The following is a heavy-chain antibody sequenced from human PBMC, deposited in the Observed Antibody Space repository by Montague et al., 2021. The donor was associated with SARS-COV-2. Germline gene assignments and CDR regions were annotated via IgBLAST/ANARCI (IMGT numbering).Heavy chain of an antibody. Sequence: SETLSLTCAVYGGSFSGYYWSWIRQPPGKGLEWIGEINHSGSTNCNPSLKSRVTISVDTSKNQFSLKLSSVTAADTAVYYCMRGDLRYSSSWYLDYWGQGTLVTVSS. D-gene: IGHD6-13*01. V-gene: IGHV4-34*01. J-gene: IGHJ4*02. CDR1: GGSFSGYY. CDR3: MRGDLRYSSSWYLDY. CDR2: INHSGST.